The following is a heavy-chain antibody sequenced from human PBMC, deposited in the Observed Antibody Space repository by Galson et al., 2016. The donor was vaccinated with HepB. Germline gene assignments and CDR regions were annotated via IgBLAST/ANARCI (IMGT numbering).Heavy chain of an antibody. Sequence: SETLSLTCAVSGDSISSNNWWSWVRQSPGKGLEWIGEIYHSGSINYNPPLKSRATISLDKSKNQFSLKLTSVTAADTAVYDCAREGGWYGYFDLWGRGSLVTVSS. D-gene: IGHD6-19*01. CDR2: IYHSGSI. V-gene: IGHV4-4*02. CDR3: AREGGWYGYFDL. J-gene: IGHJ2*01. CDR1: GDSISSNNW.